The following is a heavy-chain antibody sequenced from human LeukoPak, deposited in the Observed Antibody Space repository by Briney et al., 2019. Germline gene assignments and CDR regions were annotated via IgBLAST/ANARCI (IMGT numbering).Heavy chain of an antibody. Sequence: SETLSLTCTVSGGSISSYYWSWIRQPPGKGLEWIGYIYYSGSTNYNPSLKSRVTISVDTPESQFSLKMNSVTAADTAVYYCATRRGSGWYYFDYWGQGTPVTVSS. V-gene: IGHV4-59*12. CDR2: IYYSGST. D-gene: IGHD6-19*01. CDR1: GGSISSYY. J-gene: IGHJ4*02. CDR3: ATRRGSGWYYFDY.